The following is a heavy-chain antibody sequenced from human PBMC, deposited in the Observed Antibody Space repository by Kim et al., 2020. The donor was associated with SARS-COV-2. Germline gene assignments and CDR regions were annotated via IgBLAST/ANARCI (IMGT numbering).Heavy chain of an antibody. CDR3: PRLLSPSPADGQDY. V-gene: IGHV5-51*01. CDR2: IYPGDSDT. J-gene: IGHJ4*02. CDR1: GYSFTTYW. Sequence: GESLKISCKGSGYSFTTYWIGWVRQMPGKGLEWMGIIYPGDSDTRYSPSFQCQVTISADTSISTAHLQWSSLKASDSAMYYCPRLLSPSPADGQDYWGQGTLVTVAS.